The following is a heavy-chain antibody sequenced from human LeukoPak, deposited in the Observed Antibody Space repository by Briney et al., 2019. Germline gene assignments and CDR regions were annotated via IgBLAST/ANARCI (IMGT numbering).Heavy chain of an antibody. CDR3: ARVDHLQQQLAADY. V-gene: IGHV3-48*04. CDR2: ISSSSSTI. Sequence: GGSLRLSCAASGFTFSSYSMNWVRQAPGKGLEWVSYISSSSSTIYYADSVKGRFTISRDNAKNSLFLHMNSLRAEDTAVYYCARVDHLQQQLAADYWGQRTLVTVSS. CDR1: GFTFSSYS. D-gene: IGHD6-13*01. J-gene: IGHJ4*02.